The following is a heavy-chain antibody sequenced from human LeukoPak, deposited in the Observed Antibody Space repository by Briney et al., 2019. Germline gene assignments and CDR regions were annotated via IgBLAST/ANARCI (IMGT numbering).Heavy chain of an antibody. J-gene: IGHJ4*02. D-gene: IGHD3-3*01. CDR3: ARKGLRPLEWLSEYFFDY. CDR1: GGSFSGYY. V-gene: IGHV4-34*01. CDR2: INHSGST. Sequence: SETLSLTCAVYGGSFSGYYWSWIRQPPGKGLEWIGEINHSGSTNYNPSLKSRVTISVDTSKNQFSLKLSSVTAADTGVYFCARKGLRPLEWLSEYFFDYWGQGTLVSVAS.